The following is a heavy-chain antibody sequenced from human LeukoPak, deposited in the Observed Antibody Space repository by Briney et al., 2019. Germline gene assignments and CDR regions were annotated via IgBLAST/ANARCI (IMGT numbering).Heavy chain of an antibody. CDR1: GYTFTSYG. V-gene: IGHV1-18*01. D-gene: IGHD2-21*01. J-gene: IGHJ4*02. Sequence: ASVKVSCKASGYTFTSYGISWVRQAPGQGLEWMGWISAYSGNTNYAQKLQGRVTMTTDTSTSTAYMELRSLRSDDTAVYYCARDLTYCGGDCYSFANNWGQGTLVTVSS. CDR2: ISAYSGNT. CDR3: ARDLTYCGGDCYSFANN.